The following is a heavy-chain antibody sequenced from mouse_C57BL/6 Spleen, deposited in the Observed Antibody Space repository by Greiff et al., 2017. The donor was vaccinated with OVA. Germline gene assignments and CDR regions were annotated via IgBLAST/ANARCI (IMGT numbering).Heavy chain of an antibody. CDR3: ASGNYRNDGWMDY. CDR1: GYSFTGYY. V-gene: IGHV1-42*01. J-gene: IGHJ4*01. D-gene: IGHD2-14*01. Sequence: VQLKESGPELVKPGASVKISCKASGYSFTGYYMNWVKQSPEKSLEWIGEINPSTGGTTYNQKFKAKATLTVDKSSSTAYMQLKSLTSEDSAVYYCASGNYRNDGWMDYWGQGTSVTVSS. CDR2: INPSTGGT.